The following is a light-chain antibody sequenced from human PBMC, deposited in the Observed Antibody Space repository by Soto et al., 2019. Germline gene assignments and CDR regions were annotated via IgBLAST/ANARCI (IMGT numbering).Light chain of an antibody. J-gene: IGKJ1*01. CDR2: KAS. CDR3: LQYDTYPGT. V-gene: IGKV1-5*03. Sequence: DIQMTQSPSTLSASVGDRVTITCRASQNIRSWLAWYQQKPGKAPKVLICKASSLESGVPSRFSGSGSETEFTLTISSLQADDVATYFCLQYDTYPGTFGQGTKVDIK. CDR1: QNIRSW.